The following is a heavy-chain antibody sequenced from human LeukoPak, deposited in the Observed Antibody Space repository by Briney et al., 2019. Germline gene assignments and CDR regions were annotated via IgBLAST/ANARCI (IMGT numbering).Heavy chain of an antibody. J-gene: IGHJ5*02. CDR3: ARARYSSGWYWFDP. Sequence: PGGSLRLSCAASGFTFSSYWMSWVRQAPGKGLEWVANIKQDGSEKYYVDSVKGRFTISRDSAKNSLYLQMNSLRAEDTAVYYCARARYSSGWYWFDPWGQGTLVTVSS. CDR1: GFTFSSYW. V-gene: IGHV3-7*01. D-gene: IGHD6-19*01. CDR2: IKQDGSEK.